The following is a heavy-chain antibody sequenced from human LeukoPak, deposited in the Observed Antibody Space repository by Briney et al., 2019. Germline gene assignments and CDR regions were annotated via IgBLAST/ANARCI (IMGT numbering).Heavy chain of an antibody. V-gene: IGHV5-51*01. CDR3: ARRYCSSSRCYFQFDY. Sequence: GESLKISCKGSGYSFTSYWIGWVRQMPGKGLEWMGIIYPGDSDTRYSPSFQGQVTISADKSITDAYLQWSSLTASDTAMYYCARRYCSSSRCYFQFDYWGRGTLVTVSS. CDR2: IYPGDSDT. D-gene: IGHD2-2*01. J-gene: IGHJ4*02. CDR1: GYSFTSYW.